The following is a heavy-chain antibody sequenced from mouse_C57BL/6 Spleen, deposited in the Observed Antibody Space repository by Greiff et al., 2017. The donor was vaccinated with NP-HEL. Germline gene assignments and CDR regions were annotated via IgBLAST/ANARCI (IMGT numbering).Heavy chain of an antibody. Sequence: QVQLQQPGAELVRPGTSVKLSCKASGYTFTSYWMHWVKQRPGQGLEWIGVIDPSDSYTNYNQKFKGKATLTVDTSSSTAYMQLSSLTSEDSAVYYCARSNYGRERPFDYWGQGTTLTVSS. CDR1: GYTFTSYW. V-gene: IGHV1-59*01. D-gene: IGHD1-1*01. J-gene: IGHJ2*01. CDR3: ARSNYGRERPFDY. CDR2: IDPSDSYT.